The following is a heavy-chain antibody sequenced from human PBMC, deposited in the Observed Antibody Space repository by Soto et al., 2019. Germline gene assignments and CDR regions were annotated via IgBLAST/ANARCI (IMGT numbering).Heavy chain of an antibody. CDR1: GFMFSAYT. J-gene: IGHJ1*01. D-gene: IGHD3-16*01. CDR2: ISDDSSYI. Sequence: GGSLRLSCAASGFMFSAYTMNWVRQAPGKGLEWLSSISDDSSYIDYADSLRGRFTVSRDNARNSPYLQIDSLGVEDTAVYYCATPYYFNHWGPGTLVTVSS. CDR3: ATPYYFNH. V-gene: IGHV3-21*06.